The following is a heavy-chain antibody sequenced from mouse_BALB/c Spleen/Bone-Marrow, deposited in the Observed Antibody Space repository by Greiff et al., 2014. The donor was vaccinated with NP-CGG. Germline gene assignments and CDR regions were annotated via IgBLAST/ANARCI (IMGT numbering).Heavy chain of an antibody. D-gene: IGHD3-1*01. CDR1: GYTFTNYY. CDR2: IYPGNVNT. CDR3: ARFSSGYQAWFAY. Sequence: QVQLQQSGPGLVKPGASVRISCKASGYTFTNYYIHWVKQRPGQGLEWIGWIYPGNVNTKYNEKFKDKATLTADKSSSTAYMQFSSLTSEDSAVYFCARFSSGYQAWFAYWGQGTLVTVSA. J-gene: IGHJ3*01. V-gene: IGHV1S56*01.